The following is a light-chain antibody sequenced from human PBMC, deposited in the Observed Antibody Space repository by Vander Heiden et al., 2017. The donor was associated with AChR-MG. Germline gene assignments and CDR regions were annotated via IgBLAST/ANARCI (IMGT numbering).Light chain of an antibody. V-gene: IGLV2-11*01. CDR3: CSYAGTYTWV. CDR2: DVN. J-gene: IGLJ3*02. CDR1: SSNVGGYDY. Sequence: QSALTQPRPVSGSPGQSVTISCTGTSSNVGGYDYVSWYQHHPGKAPKLMIYDVNKRPSGVPDRFSGSKSGNTASLTISGLHAEDEADYYCCSYAGTYTWVLGGGTKLTVL.